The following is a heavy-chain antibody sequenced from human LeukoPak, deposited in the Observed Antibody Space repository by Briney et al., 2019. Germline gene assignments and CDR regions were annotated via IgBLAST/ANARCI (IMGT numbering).Heavy chain of an antibody. J-gene: IGHJ6*03. D-gene: IGHD2-15*01. V-gene: IGHV4-39*07. Sequence: TPSETLSLTCTVSGGSISSSSYYWGWIRQPPGKGLEWIGSIYYSGSTYYNPSLKSRVTISVDTSKNQFSLKLSSVTAADTAVYYCARRTGRRGGYCRGGSCYSQYDYYYIDVWGKGTTVIISS. CDR3: ARRTGRRGGYCRGGSCYSQYDYYYIDV. CDR1: GGSISSSSYY. CDR2: IYYSGST.